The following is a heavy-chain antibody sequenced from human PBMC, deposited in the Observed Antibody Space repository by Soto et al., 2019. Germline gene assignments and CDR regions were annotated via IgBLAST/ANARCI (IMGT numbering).Heavy chain of an antibody. Sequence: EVQLVESGGGLVKPGGSLRLSCAASGFTFSSYSMNWVRQAPGKGLEWVSSISSSSSYIYYADSVKGRFTISRDNTKKYLYLQMNSLRAEDTAVYYCAREYIVVVPADHDAFDIWGQGTMVTVSS. V-gene: IGHV3-21*01. CDR2: ISSSSSYI. CDR3: AREYIVVVPADHDAFDI. J-gene: IGHJ3*02. CDR1: GFTFSSYS. D-gene: IGHD2-2*01.